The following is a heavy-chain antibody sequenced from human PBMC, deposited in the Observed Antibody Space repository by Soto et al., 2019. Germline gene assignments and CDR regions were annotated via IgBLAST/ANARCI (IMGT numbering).Heavy chain of an antibody. V-gene: IGHV1-69*06. CDR3: ARYWSAGTLYGAFDI. CDR2: IIPMIGAT. J-gene: IGHJ3*02. D-gene: IGHD2-15*01. Sequence: QVQLVQSGSEVKKPGSSVKVSCKASGGTFSDFTLSWLRQAPGRGLEWMGGIIPMIGATNNAQKLKGRLTITADKSTGTVYMELNSLRSDDTAVYYCARYWSAGTLYGAFDIWGQGTEVTLSP. CDR1: GGTFSDFT.